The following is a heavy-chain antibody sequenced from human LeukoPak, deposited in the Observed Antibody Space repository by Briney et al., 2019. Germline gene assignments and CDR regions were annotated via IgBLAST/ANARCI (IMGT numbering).Heavy chain of an antibody. CDR2: VYTNGST. CDR1: GGSVSSYY. Sequence: SETLSLTCTVSGGSVSSYYRSWIRQPAGKGLEWIGRVYTNGSTNYNPSLKGRVTMSVDTSKNQFSLKLSSVTAADTAMYYCARDSRGYYGSGSYLDYWGQGTLVTVSS. V-gene: IGHV4-4*07. CDR3: ARDSRGYYGSGSYLDY. J-gene: IGHJ4*02. D-gene: IGHD3-10*01.